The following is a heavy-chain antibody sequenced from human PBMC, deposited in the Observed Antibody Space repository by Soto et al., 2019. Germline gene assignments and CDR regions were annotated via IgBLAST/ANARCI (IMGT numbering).Heavy chain of an antibody. D-gene: IGHD3-9*01. CDR1: GRSMSGYY. CDR2: IYTSGTT. V-gene: IGHV4-4*07. Sequence: SETLSLTCTVSGRSMSGYYRSWIRQPAGERLEWIGRIYTSGTTDFNPSLKGRVTMSVDTSKNQFSLKLTSVTAADTALYYCAREDYYDTGYYVVWGQGTQVTVSS. CDR3: AREDYYDTGYYVV. J-gene: IGHJ4*02.